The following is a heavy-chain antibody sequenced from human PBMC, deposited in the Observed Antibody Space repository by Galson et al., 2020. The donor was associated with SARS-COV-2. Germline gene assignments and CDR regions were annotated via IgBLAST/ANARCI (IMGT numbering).Heavy chain of an antibody. CDR2: ISYDGTTK. V-gene: IGHV3-30*04. CDR1: GPIFTTYF. CDR3: ARENYDSGVGGGFDS. D-gene: IGHD3-22*01. J-gene: IGHJ4*02. Sequence: GESLKISCAASGPIFTTYFMHWVRQAPGKGLEWVAVISYDGTTKYYADSVKGRFTISRDNSKTTLYLQMDSLRAEDTAVYYCARENYDSGVGGGFDSWGQGTLVTVSS.